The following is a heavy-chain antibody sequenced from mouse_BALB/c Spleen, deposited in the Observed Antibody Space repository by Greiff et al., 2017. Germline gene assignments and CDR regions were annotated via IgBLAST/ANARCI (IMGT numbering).Heavy chain of an antibody. CDR3: ARGLLLRYYVDY. J-gene: IGHJ2*01. D-gene: IGHD1-1*01. CDR1: GFTFSDYY. CDR2: ISDGGSYT. V-gene: IGHV5-4*02. Sequence: EVMLVESGGGLVKPGGSLKLSCAASGFTFSDYYMYWVRQTPEKRLEWVATISDGGSYTYYPDSVKGRFTISRDNAKNNLYLQMSSLKSEDTAMYYCARGLLLRYYVDYWGQGTTRTVSS.